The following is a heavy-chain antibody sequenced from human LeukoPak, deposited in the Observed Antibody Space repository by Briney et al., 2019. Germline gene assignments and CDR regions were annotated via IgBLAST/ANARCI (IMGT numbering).Heavy chain of an antibody. J-gene: IGHJ4*02. CDR2: ISGSGGST. V-gene: IGHV3-23*01. Sequence: GGSLRLSCAASGFTFSSYGMTWVRQAPGKGLEWVSGISGSGGSTYYADSVKGRFTISRDNSKNTLYLQMNSLRVEDTAVCYCARDSIPILTGYYISRFDYWGQGTLVTVSS. CDR3: ARDSIPILTGYYISRFDY. D-gene: IGHD3-9*01. CDR1: GFTFSSYG.